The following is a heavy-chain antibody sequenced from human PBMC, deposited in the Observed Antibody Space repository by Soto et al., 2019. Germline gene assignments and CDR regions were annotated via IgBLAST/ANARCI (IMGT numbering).Heavy chain of an antibody. D-gene: IGHD6-13*01. CDR2: ISAYNGNT. CDR1: GYTFTSYG. J-gene: IGHJ4*02. V-gene: IGHV1-18*04. CDR3: ARRIAAAGN. Sequence: GAAVKVSCKASGYTFTSYGMSWVRQASGQGLEKMGWISAYNGNTNYAQKLQGRVTMTTDTSTSTAYMELRSLRSDDTAVYYCARRIAAAGNWSQGTLVPVSS.